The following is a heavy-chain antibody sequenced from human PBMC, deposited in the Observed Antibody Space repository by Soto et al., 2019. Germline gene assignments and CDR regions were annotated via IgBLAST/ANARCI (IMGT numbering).Heavy chain of an antibody. Sequence: ASVKVSCKASGYTFTSYYMHWVRQAPGQGLEWMGIINPSGGSTSYAQKFQGRVTMTRDTSTSTVYMEQSSPRSEDTAVYYCATHQGFVVVPTAILPDDAFDIWGQGTMVTASS. CDR3: ATHQGFVVVPTAILPDDAFDI. V-gene: IGHV1-46*03. D-gene: IGHD2-2*01. CDR2: INPSGGST. J-gene: IGHJ3*02. CDR1: GYTFTSYY.